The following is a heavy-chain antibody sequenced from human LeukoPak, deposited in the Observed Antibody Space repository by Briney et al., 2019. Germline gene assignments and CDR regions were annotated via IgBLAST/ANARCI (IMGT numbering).Heavy chain of an antibody. CDR2: FDPEDGET. J-gene: IGHJ4*02. CDR1: GYTLTELS. Sequence: ASVKVSCKVSGYTLTELSMHWVRQAPGKGLEWMGGFDPEDGETIYAQKFQGRVTMTEDTSTDTAYMELSSLRSEDTAVYYCATADINYYDSSGQYYFDYWGQGTLVTVSS. D-gene: IGHD3-22*01. V-gene: IGHV1-24*01. CDR3: ATADINYYDSSGQYYFDY.